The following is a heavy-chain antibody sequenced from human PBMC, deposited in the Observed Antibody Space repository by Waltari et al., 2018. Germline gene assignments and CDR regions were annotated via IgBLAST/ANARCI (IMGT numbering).Heavy chain of an antibody. D-gene: IGHD6-19*01. J-gene: IGHJ4*02. CDR3: ARTHELEQWLGDFDY. CDR1: GFTFSSYE. V-gene: IGHV3-48*03. CDR2: ISSSGSTI. Sequence: EVQLVESGGGLVQPGGSLRLSCAASGFTFSSYEMNWVRQAPGKGLEWVSYISSSGSTIYYADAVKGRFTISRDNAKNSLYLQMNSLRAEDTAVYYCARTHELEQWLGDFDYWGQGTLVTVSS.